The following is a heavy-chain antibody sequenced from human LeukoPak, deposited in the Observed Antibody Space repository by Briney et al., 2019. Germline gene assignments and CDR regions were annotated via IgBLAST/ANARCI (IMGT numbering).Heavy chain of an antibody. CDR2: IYYSGST. J-gene: IGHJ3*02. Sequence: SETLSLTCTVSGGSISSYYWSWIRQPPGKGLEWIGYIYYSGSTNYNPSLKSRVTISVDTSKNQFSLKPSSVTAADTAVYYCASYSSGWYVSAFDIWGQGTMVTVSS. D-gene: IGHD6-19*01. V-gene: IGHV4-59*01. CDR3: ASYSSGWYVSAFDI. CDR1: GGSISSYY.